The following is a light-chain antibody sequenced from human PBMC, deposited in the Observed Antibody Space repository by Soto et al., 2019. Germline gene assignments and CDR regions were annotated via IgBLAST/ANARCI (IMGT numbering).Light chain of an antibody. Sequence: QSVLTQPPSASGTPGQRVTISCSGSSSNIGSNTVNWYQQLPGTAPKLLIYSNNQRPSGVPDRFSGSKSVTSASLDISGLESEDEADYYCAAWDDSLSGYVFGTGTKLTVL. CDR1: SSNIGSNT. V-gene: IGLV1-44*01. CDR2: SNN. J-gene: IGLJ1*01. CDR3: AAWDDSLSGYV.